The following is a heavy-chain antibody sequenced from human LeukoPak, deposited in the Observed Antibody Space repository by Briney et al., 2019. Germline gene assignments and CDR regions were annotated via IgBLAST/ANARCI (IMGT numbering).Heavy chain of an antibody. V-gene: IGHV3-30-3*01. CDR3: ARDPRYFGVVIGIDY. Sequence: AGKSLRLSCVASGFTFSSYAMHWVRQAPGKGLEWVAVIPYDGSNKYYADSVKGRFTISRDNSKNTLYLQMNSLRAEDTAVYYCARDPRYFGVVIGIDYWGQGTLVTVSS. CDR2: IPYDGSNK. CDR1: GFTFSSYA. D-gene: IGHD3-3*01. J-gene: IGHJ4*02.